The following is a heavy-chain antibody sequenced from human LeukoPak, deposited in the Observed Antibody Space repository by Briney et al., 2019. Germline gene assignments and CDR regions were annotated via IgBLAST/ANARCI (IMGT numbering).Heavy chain of an antibody. CDR1: GFTFSSSY. V-gene: IGHV3-53*01. Sequence: GGSLRLSCAASGFTFSSSYMNWVRQAPGKGLEWVSLIYGGGSTYYADSVKGRFTISRDNSKNTLYLQMNSLRAEDTAVYYCARRGDGGRSFDYWGQGTLVTVSS. D-gene: IGHD4-23*01. J-gene: IGHJ4*02. CDR2: IYGGGST. CDR3: ARRGDGGRSFDY.